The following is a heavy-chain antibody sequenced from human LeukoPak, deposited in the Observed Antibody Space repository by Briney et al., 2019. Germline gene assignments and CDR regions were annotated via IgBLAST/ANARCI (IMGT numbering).Heavy chain of an antibody. D-gene: IGHD3-3*01. V-gene: IGHV1-2*02. CDR2: INPNSGDT. CDR3: ARGGEWSPVLNSFDP. J-gene: IGHJ5*02. CDR1: GYTFTGYY. Sequence: ASMKVSCKASGYTFTGYYMHWMRQAPGQGLEWMGWINPNSGDTNYAQKFQGRVTMTRDTSISTAYMELSRLRSDDTAVYYCARGGEWSPVLNSFDPWGQGTLVTVSS.